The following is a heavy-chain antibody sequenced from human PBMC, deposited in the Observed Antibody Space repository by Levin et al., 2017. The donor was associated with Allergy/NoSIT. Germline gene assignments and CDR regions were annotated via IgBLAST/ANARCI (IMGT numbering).Heavy chain of an antibody. CDR3: ARGDSGWYFNYYYYYGMDV. D-gene: IGHD6-19*01. CDR2: ISAYNGNT. CDR1: GYTFTSYG. J-gene: IGHJ6*02. Sequence: KRGESLKISCKASGYTFTSYGISWVRQAPGQGLEWMGWISAYNGNTNYAQKLQGRVTMTTDTSTSTAYMELRSLRSDDTAVYYCARGDSGWYFNYYYYYGMDVWGQGTTVTVSS. V-gene: IGHV1-18*01.